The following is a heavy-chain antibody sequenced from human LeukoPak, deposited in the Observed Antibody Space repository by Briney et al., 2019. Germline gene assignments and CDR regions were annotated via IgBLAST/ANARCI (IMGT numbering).Heavy chain of an antibody. V-gene: IGHV3-9*01. CDR1: GFTFDDYA. Sequence: PGRSLRLSCAASGFTFDDYAMHWVRHAPGKGLEWVSGISWNSGSIVYADSVKGRFTISRDNAKNSLYLQMNSLRAEDTALYYCAKDSGYDFWSGYNWFDPWGQGTLVTVSS. J-gene: IGHJ5*02. CDR3: AKDSGYDFWSGYNWFDP. CDR2: ISWNSGSI. D-gene: IGHD3-3*01.